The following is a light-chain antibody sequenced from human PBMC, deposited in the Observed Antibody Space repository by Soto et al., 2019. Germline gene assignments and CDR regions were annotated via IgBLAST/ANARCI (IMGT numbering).Light chain of an antibody. CDR3: QQSYRTPPIT. CDR1: QSISSY. J-gene: IGKJ5*01. Sequence: DIQMTQSPSSLSASVGDRVTITCRASQSISSYLNWYQQKPGKAPKLLIYAASSLQSGVPSRFSGSGSGTDFTLTISSLQPEDFATYYCQQSYRTPPITFGQRTLPEI. CDR2: AAS. V-gene: IGKV1-39*01.